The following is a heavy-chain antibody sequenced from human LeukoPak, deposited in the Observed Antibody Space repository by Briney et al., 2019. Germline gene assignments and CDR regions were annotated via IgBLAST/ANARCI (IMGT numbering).Heavy chain of an antibody. CDR3: ARSGPYSSSWYGDAFDI. CDR2: MNPNSGNT. V-gene: IGHV1-8*01. J-gene: IGHJ3*02. D-gene: IGHD6-13*01. CDR1: GYTFTSYD. Sequence: ASVKVSCKASGYTFTSYDINWVRQATGQGLEWMGWMNPNSGNTGYAQKFQGRVTMTRNTSISTAYMELSSLRSEDTAVYYCARSGPYSSSWYGDAFDIWGQGTMVTVSS.